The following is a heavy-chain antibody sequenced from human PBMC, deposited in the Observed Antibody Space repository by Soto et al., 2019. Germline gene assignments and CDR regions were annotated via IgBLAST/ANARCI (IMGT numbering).Heavy chain of an antibody. D-gene: IGHD6-6*01. J-gene: IGHJ6*02. CDR3: AREKLVRSQHYYYYGMDV. CDR2: INPSGGST. V-gene: IGHV1-46*01. Sequence: GASVKVSCKASGHTFTSYYMHWVRQAPGQGLERMGIINPSGGSTSYAQKFQGRVTMTRDTSTSTVYMELSSLRSEDTAVYYCAREKLVRSQHYYYYGMDVWGQGTTVTVSS. CDR1: GHTFTSYY.